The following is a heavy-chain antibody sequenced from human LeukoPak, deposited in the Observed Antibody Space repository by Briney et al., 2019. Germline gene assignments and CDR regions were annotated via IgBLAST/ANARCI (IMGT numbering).Heavy chain of an antibody. V-gene: IGHV3-33*01. D-gene: IGHD6-19*01. CDR3: ARDGGSGWYFDY. Sequence: GRSLRLSCAASGFTFSSYGMHWVRQAPGKGLEWVAVIWYDGSNKYYADSVKGRFTISRDNAKNSLYLQMNSLRAEDTAVYYCARDGGSGWYFDYWGQGTLVTVSS. J-gene: IGHJ4*02. CDR1: GFTFSSYG. CDR2: IWYDGSNK.